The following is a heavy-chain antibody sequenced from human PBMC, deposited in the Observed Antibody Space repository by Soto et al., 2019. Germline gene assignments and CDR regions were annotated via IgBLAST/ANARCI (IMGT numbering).Heavy chain of an antibody. CDR3: AREGGDLNWFDP. J-gene: IGHJ5*02. CDR2: ICSSSSTI. Sequence: EVQLVESGGGLVQPGGSLRLSCAASGFTFSSYSMNWVRQAPGKGLEWVSYICSSSSTIYYADSVKGRFTISRDNAKNALYLQMNSLRAEDTAGYYCAREGGDLNWFDPWGQGTLVTVSS. D-gene: IGHD4-17*01. CDR1: GFTFSSYS. V-gene: IGHV3-48*01.